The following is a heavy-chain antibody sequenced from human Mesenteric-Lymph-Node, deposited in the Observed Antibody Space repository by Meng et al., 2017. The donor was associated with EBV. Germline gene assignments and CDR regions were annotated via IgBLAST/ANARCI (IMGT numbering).Heavy chain of an antibody. CDR1: GYIFTTYA. D-gene: IGHD6-19*01. CDR3: ARGASTSWPVDY. J-gene: IGHJ4*01. Sequence: QVQRVQSGAEVKKPGASVKVSCKASGYIFTTYAIHWVRQAPGQRLEWMGWINAGNGNTKYSEKFQGRVTITRDTFASTAFMELSSLRSEDTAVYYCARGASTSWPVDYWGHGTLVTVSS. CDR2: INAGNGNT. V-gene: IGHV1-3*01.